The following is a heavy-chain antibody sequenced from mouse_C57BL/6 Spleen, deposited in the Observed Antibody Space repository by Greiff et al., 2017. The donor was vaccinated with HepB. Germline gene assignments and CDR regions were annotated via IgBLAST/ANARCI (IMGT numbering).Heavy chain of an antibody. CDR2: ISNGGGST. V-gene: IGHV5-12*01. Sequence: DVQLVESGGGLVQPGGSLKLSCAASGFTFSDYYMYWVRQTPEKRLEWVAYISNGGGSTYYPDTVTGRFTISRDNAKNTLYLQMSRLKSEDTAMYYCARRDERGAMDYWGQGTSVTVSS. J-gene: IGHJ4*01. D-gene: IGHD3-3*01. CDR1: GFTFSDYY. CDR3: ARRDERGAMDY.